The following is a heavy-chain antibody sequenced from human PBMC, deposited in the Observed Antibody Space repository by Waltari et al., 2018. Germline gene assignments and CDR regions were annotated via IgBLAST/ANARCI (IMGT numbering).Heavy chain of an antibody. CDR3: ARDAYGAGSNYYGMDV. Sequence: QVQLQESGPGLVKPSQTLSLTCTVSGGSISSGSYYWSWIRQPAGKGLEWIGYIYTSGSTNYNPSLKSRVTRSVDTSKNQFSLKLSSVTAADTAVYYCARDAYGAGSNYYGMDVWGQGTTVTVSS. V-gene: IGHV4-61*09. D-gene: IGHD3-10*01. CDR2: IYTSGST. CDR1: GGSISSGSYY. J-gene: IGHJ6*02.